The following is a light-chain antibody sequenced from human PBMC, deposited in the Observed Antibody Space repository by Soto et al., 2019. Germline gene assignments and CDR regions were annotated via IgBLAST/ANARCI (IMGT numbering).Light chain of an antibody. Sequence: EIVLTQSPGTLSLSPGESATLSCRSRQSVSSFYLAWYQQKPGQAPRLLIYGASSRAIGIPDRFSGSGSGTDFTLTISILAPEDFAVYYCQQYGSSPFTFGHGTRLEIK. CDR2: GAS. J-gene: IGKJ5*01. CDR3: QQYGSSPFT. V-gene: IGKV3-20*01. CDR1: QSVSSFY.